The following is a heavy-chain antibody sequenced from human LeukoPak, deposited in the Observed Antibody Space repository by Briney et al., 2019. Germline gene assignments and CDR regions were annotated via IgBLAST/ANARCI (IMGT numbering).Heavy chain of an antibody. CDR2: ISAYNGNT. D-gene: IGHD2-15*01. CDR3: ARVPSGGPFDY. V-gene: IGHV1-18*01. Sequence: ASVKVSCKASGYSSSSYGISWVRQAPGQGLEWMGWISAYNGNTNYAQRLQGRVTMTTDTSTSTVYMELRSLTSDDTAVYYCARVPSGGPFDYWGQGTLVTVSS. CDR1: GYSSSSYG. J-gene: IGHJ4*02.